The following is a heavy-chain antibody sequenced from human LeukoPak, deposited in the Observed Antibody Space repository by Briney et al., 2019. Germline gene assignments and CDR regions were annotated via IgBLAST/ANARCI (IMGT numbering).Heavy chain of an antibody. Sequence: SETLSLTCTVSGGSISSYYWNWIRQPPGKGLKWIGYIYYSGSTKYNPSLKSRITISVDASKTQFSLKLNSVTAADTAVYYCARGSRELYYFDYWGQGTLVTVSS. CDR2: IYYSGST. J-gene: IGHJ4*02. D-gene: IGHD1-7*01. V-gene: IGHV4-59*01. CDR1: GGSISSYY. CDR3: ARGSRELYYFDY.